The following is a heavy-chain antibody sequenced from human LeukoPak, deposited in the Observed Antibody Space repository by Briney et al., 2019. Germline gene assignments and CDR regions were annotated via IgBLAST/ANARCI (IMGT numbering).Heavy chain of an antibody. CDR2: IRPDGSYT. CDR3: ARDITIGTTRFDP. J-gene: IGHJ5*02. V-gene: IGHV3-74*01. D-gene: IGHD1-1*01. CDR1: GFTFSNYW. Sequence: PGGSLRLSCTASGFTFSNYWMHWVRQAPGKGLVWVSRIRPDGSYTTYADSVKGRFTISRDNAKNSLYLQMNSLRAEDTAVYYCARDITIGTTRFDPWGQGTLVTVSP.